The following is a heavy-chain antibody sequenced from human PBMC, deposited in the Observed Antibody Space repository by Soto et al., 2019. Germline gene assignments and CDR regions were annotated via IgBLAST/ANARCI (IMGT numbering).Heavy chain of an antibody. J-gene: IGHJ4*02. CDR1: EMTFRNYS. D-gene: IGHD5-12*01. Sequence: EVQLVESGGGLVKPGGSLRLTCAASEMTFRNYSMNWVRQAPGKGLEWVSSISSGGSYIYYADPGKGRFTISRDNAKNSLFLQMTSLRAEDTAVYYCATSGVATGFDFWGQGTLVTVSS. CDR2: ISSGGSYI. V-gene: IGHV3-21*06. CDR3: ATSGVATGFDF.